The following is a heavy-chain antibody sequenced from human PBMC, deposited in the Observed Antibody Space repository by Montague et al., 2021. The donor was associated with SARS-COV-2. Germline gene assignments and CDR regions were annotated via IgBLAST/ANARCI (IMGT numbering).Heavy chain of an antibody. V-gene: IGHV4-39*01. CDR2: ISYRAVT. CDR3: ARHAPAGMDRGFIDD. Sequence: SETLSLTCTVSGGSITTDAYHWGWIRQSPGKGLEWIGTISYRAVTYYNPSLKTRVTISVDTSRTPFSLTLRSVTAADTAVYSCARHAPAGMDRGFIDDWGQGTLVTVSS. D-gene: IGHD2-2*01. CDR1: GGSITTDAYH. J-gene: IGHJ1*01.